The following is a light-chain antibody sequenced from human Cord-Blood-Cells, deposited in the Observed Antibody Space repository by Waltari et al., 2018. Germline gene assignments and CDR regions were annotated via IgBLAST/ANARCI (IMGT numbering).Light chain of an antibody. J-gene: IGKJ2*02. V-gene: IGKV1-5*01. CDR3: QQDNSHLWT. CDR1: KSISSW. Sequence: KMFQSPPTISASVRDKGTIPCRASKSISSWLAWYQQQPRKAPKLLIYDASSLESGLASMVSGSASGTEVTLTSSSLQPDDVATYYRQQDNSHLWTFGQGTKLEIK. CDR2: DAS.